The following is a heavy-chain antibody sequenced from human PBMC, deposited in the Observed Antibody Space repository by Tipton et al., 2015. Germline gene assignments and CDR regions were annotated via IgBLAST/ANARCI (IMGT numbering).Heavy chain of an antibody. CDR1: SDSISKYY. V-gene: IGHV4-59*01. D-gene: IGHD4-23*01. J-gene: IGHJ4*02. Sequence: TLSLTCSVSSDSISKYYWTWIRQPPGKELEWIGYTRYSGSTNYNPSLKSRVTISVDTSKTQFSLKMSSVTASDTAVYYCARARGRHGGLFDSWGQGILVTVSS. CDR3: ARARGRHGGLFDS. CDR2: TRYSGST.